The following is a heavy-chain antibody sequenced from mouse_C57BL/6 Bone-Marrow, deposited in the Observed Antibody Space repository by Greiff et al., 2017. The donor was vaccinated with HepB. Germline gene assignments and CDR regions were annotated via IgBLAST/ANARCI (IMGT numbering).Heavy chain of an antibody. CDR2: ISSGGSYT. D-gene: IGHD4-1*01. Sequence: EVKLMESGGDLVKPGGSLKLSCAASGFTFSSYGMSWVRQTPDKRLGWVATISSGGSYTYYPDSVKGRFTISRDNAKNTLYLQMSSLKSEDTAMYYCARLGPYWYFDVWGTGTTVTVSS. CDR1: GFTFSSYG. V-gene: IGHV5-6*01. CDR3: ARLGPYWYFDV. J-gene: IGHJ1*03.